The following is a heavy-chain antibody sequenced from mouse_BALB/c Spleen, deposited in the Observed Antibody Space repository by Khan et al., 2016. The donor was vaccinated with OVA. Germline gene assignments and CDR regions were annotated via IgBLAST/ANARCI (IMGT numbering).Heavy chain of an antibody. J-gene: IGHJ3*01. CDR1: GFSLTSYG. D-gene: IGHD2-12*01. CDR3: AGLGRYDAY. CDR2: IWSGGST. Sequence: QVQLKESGPGLVQPSQSLSITCTVSGFSLTSYGVHWVRQSPGKGLEWLGVIWSGGSTDYNAAFISRLSISKDNSKSQDFFKMNSLQANDTAIYYCAGLGRYDAYWGQGTLVTVSA. V-gene: IGHV2-2*02.